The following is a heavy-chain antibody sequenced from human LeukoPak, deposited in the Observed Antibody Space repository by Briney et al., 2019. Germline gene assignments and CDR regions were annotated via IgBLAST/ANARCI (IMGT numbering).Heavy chain of an antibody. Sequence: SETLSLTCAVYGGSFSGYYWSWIRQPPGKGLECIGEINHSGSTNYNPSLKSRVTISVDTSKNQFSLKLSSVTAADTAVYYCARGKRWLQLSGAISYWGQGTLVTVSS. CDR2: INHSGST. J-gene: IGHJ4*02. V-gene: IGHV4-34*01. CDR3: ARGKRWLQLSGAISY. CDR1: GGSFSGYY. D-gene: IGHD5-24*01.